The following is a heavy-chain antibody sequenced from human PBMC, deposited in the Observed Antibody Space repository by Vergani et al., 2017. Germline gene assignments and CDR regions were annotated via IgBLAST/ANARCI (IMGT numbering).Heavy chain of an antibody. CDR2: ISSSSSYI. V-gene: IGHV3-21*01. CDR3: ARGVDIVVVPAAIPGWFDP. J-gene: IGHJ5*02. D-gene: IGHD2-2*02. CDR1: GFTFSSYS. Sequence: EVQLVESGGGLVKPGGSLRLSCAASGFTFSSYSMNWVRQAPGKGLEWVSSISSSSSYIYYADSVKGRFTISRDNAKNSLYLQMNSLRAEDTAVYYCARGVDIVVVPAAIPGWFDPWGQGTLVTVSS.